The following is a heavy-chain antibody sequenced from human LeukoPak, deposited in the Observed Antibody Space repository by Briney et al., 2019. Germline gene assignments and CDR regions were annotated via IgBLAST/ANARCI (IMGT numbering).Heavy chain of an antibody. J-gene: IGHJ4*02. CDR2: IYYSGNT. V-gene: IGHV4-59*01. CDR3: ARSTGSTMFIDY. D-gene: IGHD3-10*02. Sequence: SETLSLTYTVSGGSISPYYWSWIRQPPGKGLEWLGYIYYSGNTDYNPSLKSRVAISVDTSKNQFSLKLSSVTAADTAVYYCARSTGSTMFIDYWGQGTLVTVSS. CDR1: GGSISPYY.